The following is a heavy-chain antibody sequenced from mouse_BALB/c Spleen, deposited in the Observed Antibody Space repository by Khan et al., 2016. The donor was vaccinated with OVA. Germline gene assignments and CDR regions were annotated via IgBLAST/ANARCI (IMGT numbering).Heavy chain of an antibody. Sequence: VQLQQSGAELAKPGASVKMSCKASGYTFTNYWMHWIKQRPGQGLEWIGYINPSTGYTDYNQKFKDKATLTADKSYSTAYMQMSSLTSDDASVEYCATDRIAYWGQGTALTVSS. CDR1: GYTFTNYW. V-gene: IGHV1-7*01. CDR2: INPSTGYT. J-gene: IGHJ2*01. CDR3: ATDRIAY.